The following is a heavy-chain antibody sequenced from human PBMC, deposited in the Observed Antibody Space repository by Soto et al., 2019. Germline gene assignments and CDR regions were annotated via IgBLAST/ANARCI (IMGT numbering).Heavy chain of an antibody. D-gene: IGHD2-2*01. CDR1: GFTFSSYS. CDR2: IGDSGSPT. J-gene: IGHJ6*02. CDR3: ARYIPGVRYYGMDV. Sequence: GGSLRLSCAASGFTFSSYSMNWVRQAPGKGLEWVSLIGDSGSPTYYADSVKGRFTISRDNSGNTLFLEMYSLRAEDTAVYYCARYIPGVRYYGMDVWGQGTTVTVSS. V-gene: IGHV3-23*01.